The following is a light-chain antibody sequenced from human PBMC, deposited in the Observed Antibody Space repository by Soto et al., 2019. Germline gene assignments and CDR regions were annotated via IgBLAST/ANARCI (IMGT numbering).Light chain of an antibody. J-gene: IGKJ5*01. CDR3: QQCSDCPLFT. Sequence: DIVMTQSPATLSVSPGETATLSCRASQSVSSYLAWYQHRPGQAPRLLIYDASTRATGIPARFSGSGSGTEFTLTISGLQSEDFAVYSCQQCSDCPLFTFGQGTRLEIK. V-gene: IGKV3-15*01. CDR1: QSVSSY. CDR2: DAS.